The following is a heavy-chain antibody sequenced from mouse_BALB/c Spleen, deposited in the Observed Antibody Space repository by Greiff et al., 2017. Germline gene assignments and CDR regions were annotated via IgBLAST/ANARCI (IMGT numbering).Heavy chain of an antibody. Sequence: QVQLQQSGAELAKPGASVKMSCKASGYTFTSYWMHWVKQRPGQGLDWIGYINPSTGYTEYNQKFKDKATLTADKSSSTAYMQLSSLTSEDSAVYYCARSEGNYLYYAMDYWGQGTSVTVSS. CDR2: INPSTGYT. J-gene: IGHJ4*01. CDR1: GYTFTSYW. D-gene: IGHD2-1*01. V-gene: IGHV1-7*01. CDR3: ARSEGNYLYYAMDY.